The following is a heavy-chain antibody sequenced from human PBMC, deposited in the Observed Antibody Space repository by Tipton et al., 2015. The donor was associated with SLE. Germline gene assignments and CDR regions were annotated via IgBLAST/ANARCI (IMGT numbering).Heavy chain of an antibody. Sequence: TLSLTCTVSNGSISTYYWSWIRQPAGKGLEWIGRIFTSGSTNYNPSLMSRVSMSVDTSKNQFSLKLASVTAADSAVYYCARQFGVVITEPVFDYWGQGTLVSVSS. CDR3: ARQFGVVITEPVFDY. V-gene: IGHV4-4*07. D-gene: IGHD3-3*01. CDR1: NGSISTYY. J-gene: IGHJ4*02. CDR2: IFTSGST.